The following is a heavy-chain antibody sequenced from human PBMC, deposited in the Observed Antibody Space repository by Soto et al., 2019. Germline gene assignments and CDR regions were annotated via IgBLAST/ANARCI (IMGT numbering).Heavy chain of an antibody. CDR2: INSDGSTT. V-gene: IGHV3-74*01. Sequence: HPGWSLRLSCAASGVTFCSYWMHWVRKAPGKGLVWVSRINSDGSTTSYADSVKGRFTISRDNAKNTLYLQMNSLRAEDTAVYYCARGAQGMYNFEYGGKGPRVPVSS. D-gene: IGHD1-1*01. CDR1: GVTFCSYW. J-gene: IGHJ4*02. CDR3: ARGAQGMYNFEY.